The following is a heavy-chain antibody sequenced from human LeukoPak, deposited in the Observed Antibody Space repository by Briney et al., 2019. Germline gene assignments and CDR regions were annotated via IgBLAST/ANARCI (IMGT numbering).Heavy chain of an antibody. CDR2: IYPGDSDT. Sequence: GASLKISCKGSGSIFTSYWIGWGRPLPGKGLEWMGIIYPGDSDTRYSPSFQGQVTISADKSISTAYLQWSSLKASDTAMYYCARHWQSFDYWGQGTLVTVSS. V-gene: IGHV5-51*01. D-gene: IGHD6-19*01. J-gene: IGHJ4*02. CDR1: GSIFTSYW. CDR3: ARHWQSFDY.